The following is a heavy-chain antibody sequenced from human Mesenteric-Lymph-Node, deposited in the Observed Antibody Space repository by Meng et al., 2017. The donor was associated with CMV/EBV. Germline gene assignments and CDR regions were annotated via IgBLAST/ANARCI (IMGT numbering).Heavy chain of an antibody. CDR1: GFTFSSYA. CDR2: ISGSGGST. V-gene: IGHV3-23*01. J-gene: IGHJ6*02. Sequence: GGSLRLSCAASGFTFSSYAMSWVRQAPGKGLEWVSAISGSGGSTYYADSVKGRFTISRDNSKNTLYLQMNSLRAEDTAVYYCARDLRSSSTSGYYYYYGMDVWGQGTTVTVSS. CDR3: ARDLRSSSTSGYYYYYGMDV. D-gene: IGHD2-2*01.